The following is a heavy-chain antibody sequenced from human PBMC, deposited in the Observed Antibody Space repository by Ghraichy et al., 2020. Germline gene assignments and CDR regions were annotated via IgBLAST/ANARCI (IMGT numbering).Heavy chain of an antibody. CDR2: ISWNSGSL. V-gene: IGHV3-9*01. CDR1: GFTFDDYA. CDR3: AKGDKGQLAGRPFDY. J-gene: IGHJ4*02. D-gene: IGHD6-6*01. Sequence: GGSLRLSCAASGFTFDDYAMHWVRQAPGKGLEWVSGISWNSGSLDYADSVRGRFTISRDNAKNSLYLQMNSLRAEDTALYYCAKGDKGQLAGRPFDYWGQGTLVTVSS.